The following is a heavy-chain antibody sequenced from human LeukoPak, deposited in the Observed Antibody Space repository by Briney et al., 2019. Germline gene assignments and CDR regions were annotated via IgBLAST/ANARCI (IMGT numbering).Heavy chain of an antibody. Sequence: GGSLRLSCAASGFTFSSYAMSWVRQAPGKGLEWVSAISGSGGSTYYADSVKGRFTISRDNSKNTLYLQMNSLRAEDTAVYYCAKARVRTTGGKNGFDYWGQGTLVAVSS. CDR2: ISGSGGST. CDR1: GFTFSSYA. D-gene: IGHD4-11*01. CDR3: AKARVRTTGGKNGFDY. J-gene: IGHJ4*02. V-gene: IGHV3-23*01.